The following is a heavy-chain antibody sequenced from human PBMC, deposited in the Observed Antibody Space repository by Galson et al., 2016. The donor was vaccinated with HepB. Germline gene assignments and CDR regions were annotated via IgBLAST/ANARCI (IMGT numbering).Heavy chain of an antibody. V-gene: IGHV3-66*01. CDR2: IYSGGGT. CDR3: TTGNLPGGHC. Sequence: LRLSCAASGFTVGNNYMAWVRQAPGKGLEWVSFIYSGGGTDYRNSVKGRFTISRDSSKNTVYLQMDSLRAEDTAMYYCTTGNLPGGHCWGQGILVTVSS. CDR1: GFTVGNNY. J-gene: IGHJ4*02. D-gene: IGHD3-10*01.